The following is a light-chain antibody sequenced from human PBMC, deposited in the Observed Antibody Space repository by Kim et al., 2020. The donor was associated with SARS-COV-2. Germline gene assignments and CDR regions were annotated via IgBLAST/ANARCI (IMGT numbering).Light chain of an antibody. CDR1: QSVLYSSNNKNY. CDR3: QQYFDPAYT. Sequence: DIVMTQSPDSLVVSLGERASINCKSTQSVLYSSNNKNYLAWYQQKPGQPPKLLIYWASTRESGVPERFSGSGSGTDFTLTISSLQAEDVAVYYCQQYFDPAYTFGQGTELEI. CDR2: WAS. V-gene: IGKV4-1*01. J-gene: IGKJ2*01.